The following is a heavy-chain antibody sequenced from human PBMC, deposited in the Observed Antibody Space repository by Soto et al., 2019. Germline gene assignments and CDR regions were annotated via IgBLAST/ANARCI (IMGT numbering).Heavy chain of an antibody. CDR3: ARAILSTAKIRSPFDP. D-gene: IGHD2-21*02. CDR2: IYYSGST. Sequence: SETLSLTCTVSGGSISRNSYYWGWIRQPPGKGLEWIGSIYYSGSTYYNPSLKSRVTISVDASENQSSLKLSSVTAADTAVYYCARAILSTAKIRSPFDPWGQGNLVTVSS. J-gene: IGHJ5*02. V-gene: IGHV4-39*01. CDR1: GGSISRNSYY.